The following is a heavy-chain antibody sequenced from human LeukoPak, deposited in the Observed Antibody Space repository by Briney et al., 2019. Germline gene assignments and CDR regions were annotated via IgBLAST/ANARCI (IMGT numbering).Heavy chain of an antibody. CDR2: ISFDGTDA. D-gene: IGHD2-2*01. CDR3: ARDRVVPAATFDY. V-gene: IGHV3-30*04. Sequence: PGTSLRLSCAASGFTFSSYAIHWVRQAPGKGLEWVAVISFDGTDAFYADSVKGRFTISRDNSKNTLYLQMNSLRADDTAVYYCARDRVVPAATFDYWGQGTLVTVSS. CDR1: GFTFSSYA. J-gene: IGHJ4*02.